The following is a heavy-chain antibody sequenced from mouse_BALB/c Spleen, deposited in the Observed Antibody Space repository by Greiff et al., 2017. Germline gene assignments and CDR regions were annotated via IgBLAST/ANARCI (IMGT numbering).Heavy chain of an antibody. V-gene: IGHV1-82*01. D-gene: IGHD2-10*02. CDR1: GYAFSSSW. J-gene: IGHJ4*01. CDR3: ARSRGYDYAMDY. CDR2: IYPGDGDT. Sequence: VQLKQSGPELVKPGASVKISCKASGYAFSSSWMNWVKQRPGQGLEWIGRIYPGDGDTNYNGKFKGKATLTADKSSSTAYMQLSSLTSVDSAVYFCARSRGYDYAMDYWGQGTSVTVSS.